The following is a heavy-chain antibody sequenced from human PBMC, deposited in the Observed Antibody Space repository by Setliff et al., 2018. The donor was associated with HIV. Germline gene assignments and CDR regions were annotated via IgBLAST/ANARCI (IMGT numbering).Heavy chain of an antibody. CDR3: ARAIRLLRRGSGSHHAFDI. V-gene: IGHV4-39*07. D-gene: IGHD3-10*01. Sequence: PSETLSLTCTVSGGSISSSSYYWGWIRQPPGKGLEWIGSIYYSGCTYYNPSLKSRVTISVDTSKNQFSLKLSSVTAADAAVYSCARAIRLLRRGSGSHHAFDIWGQGTMVTVSS. J-gene: IGHJ3*02. CDR1: GGSISSSSYY. CDR2: IYYSGCT.